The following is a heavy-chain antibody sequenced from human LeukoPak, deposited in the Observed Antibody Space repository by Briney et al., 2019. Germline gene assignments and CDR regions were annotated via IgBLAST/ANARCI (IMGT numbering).Heavy chain of an antibody. Sequence: SETLSLTCFVSGGSISGYYWSWIRQTPGKGLEWIGYIYSSGSTIYNPSLKSRVTMSVDTSMNQFSLRLSSVTAADTAISYCARTYGGGVTDAFDIWGQGTIVTVSS. CDR3: ARTYGGGVTDAFDI. J-gene: IGHJ3*02. CDR2: IYSSGST. V-gene: IGHV4-59*01. CDR1: GGSISGYY. D-gene: IGHD2-21*01.